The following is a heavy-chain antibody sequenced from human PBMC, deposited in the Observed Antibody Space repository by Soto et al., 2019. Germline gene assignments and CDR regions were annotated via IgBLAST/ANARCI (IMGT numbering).Heavy chain of an antibody. J-gene: IGHJ4*02. V-gene: IGHV4-31*03. Sequence: QVQLQESGPGLVKPSQTLSLTCTVSGGSISSGGYYWSWIRQHPGKGLEWIGYIYYSGSTNYNPSLKSRVTISVDTSKNQFSLKLSSVTAADTAVYYCARGHSSAQEYFDYWGQGTLVTVSS. CDR3: ARGHSSAQEYFDY. D-gene: IGHD3-22*01. CDR2: IYYSGST. CDR1: GGSISSGGYY.